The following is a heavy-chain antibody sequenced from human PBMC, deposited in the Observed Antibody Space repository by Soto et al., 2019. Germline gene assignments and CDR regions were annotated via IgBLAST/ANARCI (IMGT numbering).Heavy chain of an antibody. CDR1: GFTFDDYA. CDR2: ISGDGGNT. Sequence: GGSLRLSCAASGFTFDDYAMHWVRQAPGKGLEWVSLISGDGGNTYYADSVKGRFTISRDNSKNSLYLQMNSLRTEDTALYYCARTIAVAGTFDYWGQGTLVTVSS. D-gene: IGHD6-19*01. J-gene: IGHJ4*02. V-gene: IGHV3-43*02. CDR3: ARTIAVAGTFDY.